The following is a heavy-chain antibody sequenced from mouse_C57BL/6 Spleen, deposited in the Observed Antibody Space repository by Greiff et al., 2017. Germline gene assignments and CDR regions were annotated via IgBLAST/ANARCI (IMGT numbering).Heavy chain of an antibody. CDR1: GYTFTSYW. V-gene: IGHV1-5*01. Sequence: EVQLQQSGTVLARPGASVKMSCKTSGYTFTSYWMHWVKQRPGQGLEWIGAIYPGNSDTSYNQKFKGKAKLTAVTSASTAYMELSSLTNEDSAVYYCTRGTTVVATGGFYWYFDVWGTGTTVSVSS. CDR2: IYPGNSDT. D-gene: IGHD1-1*01. J-gene: IGHJ1*03. CDR3: TRGTTVVATGGFYWYFDV.